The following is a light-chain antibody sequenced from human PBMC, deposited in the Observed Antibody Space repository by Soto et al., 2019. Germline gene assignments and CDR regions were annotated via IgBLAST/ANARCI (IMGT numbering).Light chain of an antibody. J-gene: IGLJ3*02. V-gene: IGLV2-14*01. CDR2: EVS. CDR1: SSDVGGYNY. Sequence: QSALTQPTSVSGSPGQSITISCTGTSSDVGGYNYVSWYQQHPGKVPKVMIFEVSNRPSGISHRFSGSKSGNTASLTISGLQAEDEADYYCQSYDSSLSVWVFGGGTKLTVL. CDR3: QSYDSSLSVWV.